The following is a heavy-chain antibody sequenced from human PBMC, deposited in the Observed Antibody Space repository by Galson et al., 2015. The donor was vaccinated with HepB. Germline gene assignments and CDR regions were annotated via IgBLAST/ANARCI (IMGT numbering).Heavy chain of an antibody. CDR3: ARDPPDSSGYYSFDY. CDR2: IIPIFGTA. V-gene: IGHV1-69*13. J-gene: IGHJ4*02. CDR1: GGTFSSYA. D-gene: IGHD3-22*01. Sequence: SVKVSCKASGGTFSSYAISWVRQAPGQGLEWMGGIIPIFGTANYAQKFQGRVTITADESTSTAYMELSSLRSEDTAVYYCARDPPDSSGYYSFDYWGQGTLVTVSS.